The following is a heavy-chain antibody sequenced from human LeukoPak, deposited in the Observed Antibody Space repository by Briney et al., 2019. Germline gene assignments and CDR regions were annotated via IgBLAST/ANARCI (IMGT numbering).Heavy chain of an antibody. CDR3: ARSLAGYSTFDY. V-gene: IGHV1-2*02. CDR2: INPNSGGT. J-gene: IGHJ4*02. D-gene: IGHD3-9*01. Sequence: ASVTVSCKASGYTFTGYYMHWVRQAPGQGLEWMGWINPNSGGTNYAQKFQGRVTMTRDTSISTAYMELSRLRSDDTAVYYCARSLAGYSTFDYWGQGTLVTVSS. CDR1: GYTFTGYY.